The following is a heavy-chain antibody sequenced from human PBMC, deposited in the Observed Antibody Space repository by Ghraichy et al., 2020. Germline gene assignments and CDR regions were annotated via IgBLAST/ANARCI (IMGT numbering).Heavy chain of an antibody. V-gene: IGHV3-20*01. CDR3: ARGGVGYYMDV. J-gene: IGHJ6*03. Sequence: GGSLRLSCAASGFTFDNYGMSWVRQAPGRGLEWVCGIDWNGRSTGYADSVKGRFTISRDNAKNSLYLQMNSLRAEDTALYHCARGGVGYYMDVWGKGTTVTVSS. CDR1: GFTFDNYG. CDR2: IDWNGRST. D-gene: IGHD1-26*01.